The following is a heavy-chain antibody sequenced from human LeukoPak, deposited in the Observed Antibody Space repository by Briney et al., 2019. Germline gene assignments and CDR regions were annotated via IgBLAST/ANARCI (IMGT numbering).Heavy chain of an antibody. Sequence: SETLSLTCTFSGYSITGGYYWGWIRQPPGRGLEWIGTVYHSGSTYYIPSLKSRVTILVDASKNQFSLTLSSVTAADTAVYYCARPPGPNYDYVWGSYPWGQGTLVTVFS. V-gene: IGHV4-38-2*02. D-gene: IGHD3-16*02. J-gene: IGHJ4*02. CDR1: GYSITGGYY. CDR3: ARPPGPNYDYVWGSYP. CDR2: VYHSGST.